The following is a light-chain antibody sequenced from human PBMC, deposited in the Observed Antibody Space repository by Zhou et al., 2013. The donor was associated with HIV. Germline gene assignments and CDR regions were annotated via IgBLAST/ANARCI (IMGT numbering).Light chain of an antibody. J-gene: IGKJ2*01. CDR2: GAS. Sequence: EILMTQSSATLSVSPGERATLSCRASQSVSSKLAWYQQKPGQAPRLLIYGASTRATGIPARFSGSGSGTEFTLTISSMQSEDFAVYYCQQYNNWPPMYTFGQGTKLEIK. V-gene: IGKV3-15*01. CDR3: QQYNNWPPMYT. CDR1: QSVSSK.